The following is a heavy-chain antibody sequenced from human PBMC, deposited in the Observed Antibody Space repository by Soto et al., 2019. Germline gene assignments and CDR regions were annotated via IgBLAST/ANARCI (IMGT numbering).Heavy chain of an antibody. CDR3: ARLLSIEVARTVLHYYYGMDV. J-gene: IGHJ6*02. CDR1: GVSFSGYY. D-gene: IGHD6-19*01. Sequence: ESLALACAVYGVSFSGYYWSWIRQPPGKGLEWIGEINHSGSTNYNPSLKSRVTISVDTSKNQFSLKLSSVTAADTAVYYCARLLSIEVARTVLHYYYGMDVWGQGTTVTVYS. V-gene: IGHV4-34*01. CDR2: INHSGST.